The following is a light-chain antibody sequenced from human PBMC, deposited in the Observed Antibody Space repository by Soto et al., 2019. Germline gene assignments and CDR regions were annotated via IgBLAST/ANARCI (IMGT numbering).Light chain of an antibody. V-gene: IGLV2-14*01. CDR3: SSYTSDSTVV. CDR2: DVS. J-gene: IGLJ3*02. CDR1: SGDVGSYNY. Sequence: QSALTQPASVSGSPGQSITISCTGTSGDVGSYNYVSWYQQYPGKAPKLMIYDVSHRPSGVSNRFSGSKSGNTASLTISGLQAEDEADYYCSSYTSDSTVVFGGGTKVTVL.